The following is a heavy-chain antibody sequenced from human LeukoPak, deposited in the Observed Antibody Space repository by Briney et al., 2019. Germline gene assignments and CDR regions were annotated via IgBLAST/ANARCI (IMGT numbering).Heavy chain of an antibody. CDR2: ISWNSGSI. Sequence: GGSLRLSCAASGFTFDDYAMHWVRQTAGKGLEWVSGISWNSGSIGYADSVKGRFIISRDNAKNSLYLQMNSLRADDTALYYCAKMMGVAVAGFFDYWGQGTLVTVSS. CDR1: GFTFDDYA. V-gene: IGHV3-9*01. D-gene: IGHD6-19*01. CDR3: AKMMGVAVAGFFDY. J-gene: IGHJ4*02.